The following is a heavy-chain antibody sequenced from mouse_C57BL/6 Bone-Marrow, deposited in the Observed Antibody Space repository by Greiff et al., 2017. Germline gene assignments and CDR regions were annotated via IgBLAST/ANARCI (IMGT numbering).Heavy chain of an antibody. CDR3: ARSGDYDGYYGGYFEV. CDR1: GYAFSSSW. J-gene: IGHJ1*03. V-gene: IGHV1-82*01. D-gene: IGHD2-3*01. Sequence: VQLQQSGPELVKPGASVKISCKASGYAFSSSWMNWVKQRLGKGLEWIGRIYPGDGDTNYNGKFKGKATLTADKSSSTAYMQLSSLTSEDSAVYFCARSGDYDGYYGGYFEVWGTGTTVTVPS. CDR2: IYPGDGDT.